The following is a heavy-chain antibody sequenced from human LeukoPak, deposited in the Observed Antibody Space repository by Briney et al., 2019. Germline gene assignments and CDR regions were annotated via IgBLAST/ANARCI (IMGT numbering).Heavy chain of an antibody. CDR1: GFTFSSYA. V-gene: IGHV3-64*01. J-gene: IGHJ3*02. D-gene: IGHD3-10*01. CDR3: ARDYNGSGSRPAFDI. CDR2: ISSNGGST. Sequence: GGSLRLSCAASGFTFSSYAMHWVRQAPGKGLEYVSAISSNGGSTYYANSVKGRFTISRDNSKNTLYLQMGSLRAEDMAVYYCARDYNGSGSRPAFDIWGQGTMVTVSS.